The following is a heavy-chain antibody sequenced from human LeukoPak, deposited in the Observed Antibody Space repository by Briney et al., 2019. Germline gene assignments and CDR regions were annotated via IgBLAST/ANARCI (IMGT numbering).Heavy chain of an antibody. D-gene: IGHD3-10*01. V-gene: IGHV3-30*03. CDR2: ISYDGSNK. CDR1: GFTFSSYG. Sequence: GGSLRLSCAASGFTFSSYGMHWVRQAPGKGLEWVAVISYDGSNKYYADSVKGRFTISRDNSKNTLYLQMNSLRAEDTAVYYCARDRYGSGSYLRGYYYGMDVWGQGTTVTVSS. CDR3: ARDRYGSGSYLRGYYYGMDV. J-gene: IGHJ6*02.